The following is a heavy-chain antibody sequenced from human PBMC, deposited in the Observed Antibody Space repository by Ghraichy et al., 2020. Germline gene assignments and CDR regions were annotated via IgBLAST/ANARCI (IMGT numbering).Heavy chain of an antibody. CDR3: ARRRNTMVRGVSDYFDY. D-gene: IGHD3-10*01. CDR2: INHSGST. V-gene: IGHV4-34*01. Sequence: SETLSLTCAVYGGSFSGYYWSWIRQPPGKGLEWIGEINHSGSTNYNPSLKSRVTISVDTSKNQFSLKLSSVTAADTAVYYCARRRNTMVRGVSDYFDYWGQGTLVTVSS. CDR1: GGSFSGYY. J-gene: IGHJ4*02.